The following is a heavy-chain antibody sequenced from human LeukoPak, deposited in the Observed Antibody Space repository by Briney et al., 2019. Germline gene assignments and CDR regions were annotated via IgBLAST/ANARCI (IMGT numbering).Heavy chain of an antibody. J-gene: IGHJ4*02. V-gene: IGHV3-74*01. CDR1: GLTFSSHW. CDR3: ARENLAAAADY. D-gene: IGHD6-25*01. Sequence: PGGSLRLSCAASGLTFSSHWMHWVRQAPGKGLVWVSRITNDGSSTTYADSVKGRFTISRGNAKNTLYLQMNSLRLEDTAVYYCARENLAAAADYWGQGTVVTVSS. CDR2: ITNDGSST.